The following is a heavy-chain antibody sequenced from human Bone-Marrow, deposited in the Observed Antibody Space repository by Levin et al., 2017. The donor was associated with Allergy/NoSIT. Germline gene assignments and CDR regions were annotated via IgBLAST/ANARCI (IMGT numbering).Heavy chain of an antibody. Sequence: GGSLRLSCVASGFNFSDVWMNWVRQAPGKGLEWVGRVKTKSDGETTDYATPVKGRFTIARDDSKNTLLLQMRRLKVEDTALYYCVTEPDAWGQGTLVIVSS. D-gene: IGHD1-14*01. CDR2: VKTKSDGETT. CDR1: GFNFSDVW. CDR3: VTEPDA. V-gene: IGHV3-15*01. J-gene: IGHJ5*02.